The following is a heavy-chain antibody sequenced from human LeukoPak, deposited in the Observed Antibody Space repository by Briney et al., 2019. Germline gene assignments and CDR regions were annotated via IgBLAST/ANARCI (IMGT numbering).Heavy chain of an antibody. Sequence: ASVKVSCKASGGTFSSYAISWVRQAPGQGLEWMGGIIPIFGTANYAQKFQGRVTITADESTSTAYMELSSLRSEDTAVYYCATHSSTSRFAGPEYFQHWGQGTLVTVSS. CDR2: IIPIFGTA. CDR3: ATHSSTSRFAGPEYFQH. V-gene: IGHV1-69*13. CDR1: GGTFSSYA. D-gene: IGHD2-2*01. J-gene: IGHJ1*01.